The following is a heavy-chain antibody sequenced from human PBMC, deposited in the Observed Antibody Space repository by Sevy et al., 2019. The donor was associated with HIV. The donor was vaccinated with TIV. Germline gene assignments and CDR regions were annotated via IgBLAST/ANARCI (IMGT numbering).Heavy chain of an antibody. Sequence: GGSLRLSCAASGFTVSSNYMTWVRQAPGKGLEWVSVIYSGGSTYYADSVKGRFTISRDNSKNTLYLQMNSLRDEDTVVYYCAKGGGCNGDNCYSFGGYWFDPWGQGTLVTVSS. D-gene: IGHD2-15*01. CDR3: AKGGGCNGDNCYSFGGYWFDP. CDR1: GFTVSSNY. V-gene: IGHV3-53*01. CDR2: IYSGGST. J-gene: IGHJ5*02.